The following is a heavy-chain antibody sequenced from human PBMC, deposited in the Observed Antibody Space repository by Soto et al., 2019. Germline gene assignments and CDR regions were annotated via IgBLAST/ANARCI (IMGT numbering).Heavy chain of an antibody. V-gene: IGHV1-69*04. D-gene: IGHD2-15*01. CDR3: ERDVVVVAATYAAAFDI. CDR2: IIPILGIA. Sequence: GASVKVSCKASGGTFSSYTISWVRQAPGQGLEWMGRIIPILGIANYAQKFQGRVTTTADKSTRTAYMEQSRLRSEDTAVYSCERDVVVVAATYAAAFDIWGQGTMVTVSS. J-gene: IGHJ3*02. CDR1: GGTFSSYT.